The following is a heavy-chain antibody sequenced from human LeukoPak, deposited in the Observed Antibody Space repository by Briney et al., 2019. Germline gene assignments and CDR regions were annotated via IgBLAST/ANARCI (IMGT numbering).Heavy chain of an antibody. J-gene: IGHJ5*02. CDR3: AKETPNTGWFDP. Sequence: ASVKVSCKASGGTFSSYAISWVRQAPGQGLEWMGVINPSGDGTNYPQRFQDRVTLTKDTSTNTVYMELSSLRSEDTAIYYCAKETPNTGWFDPWGQGTLVTVSS. D-gene: IGHD1-14*01. CDR2: INPSGDGT. V-gene: IGHV1-46*01. CDR1: GGTFSSYA.